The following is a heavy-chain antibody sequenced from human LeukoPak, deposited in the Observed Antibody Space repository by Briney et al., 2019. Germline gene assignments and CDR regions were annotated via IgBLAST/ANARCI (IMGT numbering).Heavy chain of an antibody. CDR1: GFTDY. Sequence: GGSLRLSCAASGFTDYMTWVRQAPGKGLEWVSVIYSGGSTYYAASVKGRFSVSRDNSKNTVYLQMNSLRAEDTAVYYCAGVSFSSGWYRDYWGQGTLSPSPQ. D-gene: IGHD6-19*01. J-gene: IGHJ4*02. CDR3: AGVSFSSGWYRDY. CDR2: IYSGGST. V-gene: IGHV3-53*01.